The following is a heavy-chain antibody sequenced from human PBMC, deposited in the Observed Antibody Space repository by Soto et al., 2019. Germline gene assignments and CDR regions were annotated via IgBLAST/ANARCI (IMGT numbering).Heavy chain of an antibody. D-gene: IGHD2-8*01. V-gene: IGHV3-23*01. J-gene: IGHJ6*02. Sequence: GGSLRLSCAASGFTFSSYAMSWVRQAPGKGLEWVSAISGSGGSTYYADSVKGRFTISRDNSKNTLYLQMNSLRAEDTAVYYCAKDNGNSQRQYYYYYGMDVWGQGTTVTVSS. CDR1: GFTFSSYA. CDR3: AKDNGNSQRQYYYYYGMDV. CDR2: ISGSGGST.